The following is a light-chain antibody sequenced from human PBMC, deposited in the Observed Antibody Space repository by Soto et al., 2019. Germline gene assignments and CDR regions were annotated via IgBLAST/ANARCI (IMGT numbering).Light chain of an antibody. CDR1: SSDVGGYNF. CDR3: SSYTSLSTYV. Sequence: QSVLTQPASVSGSPGQSITISRTGTSSDVGGYNFVSWYQQHPDKAPKLMIYDVTNRPSGVSNRFSGSKSGNTASLTISGLQAEDEADYYCSSYTSLSTYVFGTGTKVTVL. V-gene: IGLV2-14*01. J-gene: IGLJ1*01. CDR2: DVT.